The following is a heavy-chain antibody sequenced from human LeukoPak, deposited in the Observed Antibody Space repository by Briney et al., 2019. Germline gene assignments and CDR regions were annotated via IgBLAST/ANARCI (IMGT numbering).Heavy chain of an antibody. D-gene: IGHD2-15*01. Sequence: ASVKVSCKASGYTFTSYGISWMRQAPGQGLEWMGWISGYNGNTKYAQKFQGRVTMTTDTSTSTAYMELRSLRSDDTAVYCCARGRGVVVAAATQYWFDPWGQGTLVTVSS. J-gene: IGHJ5*02. V-gene: IGHV1-18*01. CDR2: ISGYNGNT. CDR3: ARGRGVVVAAATQYWFDP. CDR1: GYTFTSYG.